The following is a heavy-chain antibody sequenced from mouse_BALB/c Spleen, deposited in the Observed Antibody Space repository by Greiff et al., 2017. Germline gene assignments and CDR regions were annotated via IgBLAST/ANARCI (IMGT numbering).Heavy chain of an antibody. CDR3: ARDGYYVAY. CDR1: GFSLTSYG. V-gene: IGHV2-9*02. Sequence: VKLMESGPGLVAPSQSLSITCTVSGFSLTSYGVHWVRQPPGKGLEWLGVIWAGGSTNYNSALMSRLSISKDNSKSQVFLKMNSLQTDDTAMYYCARDGYYVAYWGQGTLVTVSA. CDR2: IWAGGST. D-gene: IGHD2-3*01. J-gene: IGHJ3*01.